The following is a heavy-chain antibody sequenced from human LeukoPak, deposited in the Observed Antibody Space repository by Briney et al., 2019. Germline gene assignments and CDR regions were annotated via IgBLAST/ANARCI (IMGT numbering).Heavy chain of an antibody. Sequence: PSETLSLTCTVSGGSITGYYWSWIRQPPGKGLEWIGYIPYSGSTNSNPSLKSRVTMSVDTSKNQFSLKLSSVTAADTAVYYCARDRVGPEGSFDYWGQGTLVTVSS. CDR2: IPYSGST. V-gene: IGHV4-59*01. CDR3: ARDRVGPEGSFDY. J-gene: IGHJ4*02. CDR1: GGSITGYY. D-gene: IGHD1-26*01.